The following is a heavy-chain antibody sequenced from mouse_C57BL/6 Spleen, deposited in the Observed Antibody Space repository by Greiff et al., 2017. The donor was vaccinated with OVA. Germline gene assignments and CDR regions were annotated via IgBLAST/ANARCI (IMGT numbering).Heavy chain of an antibody. CDR2: IYPGSGST. D-gene: IGHD1-1*01. CDR1: GYTFTSYW. V-gene: IGHV1-55*01. J-gene: IGHJ3*01. CDR3: ARDCYGSSFAY. Sequence: VQLQQPGAELVKPGASVKMSCKASGYTFTSYWINWVKQRPGQGLEWIGVIYPGSGSTNYNEKFKSKATLTVDTSSSTAYMQLSSLTSEDSAVYYCARDCYGSSFAYWGQGTLLTVSA.